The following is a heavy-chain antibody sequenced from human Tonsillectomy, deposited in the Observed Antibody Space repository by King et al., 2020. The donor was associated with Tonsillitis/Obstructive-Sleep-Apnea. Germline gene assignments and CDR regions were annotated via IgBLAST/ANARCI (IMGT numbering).Heavy chain of an antibody. CDR3: TRDTVLWFRYTYYYYYMDV. CDR2: IRSKALGGTT. Sequence: VQLVESGGGLVKPGRSLRLSCTASGFTFGDYAMSWFRQAPGKGLEWVGFIRSKALGGTTEYAASVKGRFTISRDYSKRIAYLQMNSLKTEDTAVYYCTRDTVLWFRYTYYYYYMDVWGKGTTVTVSS. J-gene: IGHJ6*03. D-gene: IGHD3-10*01. V-gene: IGHV3-49*05. CDR1: GFTFGDYA.